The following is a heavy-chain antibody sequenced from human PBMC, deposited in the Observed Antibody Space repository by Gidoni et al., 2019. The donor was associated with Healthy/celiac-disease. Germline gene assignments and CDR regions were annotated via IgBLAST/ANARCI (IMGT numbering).Heavy chain of an antibody. Sequence: QVQLVQSGAEVKKPGASVKVSCKASGYTFTSYVISWERQAPGQGLEWMGWISAYNGNANYAHKLQGRVTMTTDTSTSTAYTELRSLRSADTAVYYGARAGQWLGVDYWGQGTRVTVSS. V-gene: IGHV1-18*01. D-gene: IGHD6-19*01. CDR1: GYTFTSYV. CDR2: ISAYNGNA. CDR3: ARAGQWLGVDY. J-gene: IGHJ4*02.